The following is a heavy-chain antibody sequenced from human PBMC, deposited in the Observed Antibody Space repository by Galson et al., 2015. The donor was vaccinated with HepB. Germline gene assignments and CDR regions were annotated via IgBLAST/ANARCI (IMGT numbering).Heavy chain of an antibody. V-gene: IGHV4-39*07. CDR1: GGSISSSSYY. D-gene: IGHD3-10*01. J-gene: IGHJ4*02. CDR2: IYYSGST. Sequence: ETLSLTCTVSGGSISSSSYYWGWIRQPPGKGLEWIGSIYYSGSTYYNPSLKSRVTISVDTSKNQFSLKLSSVTAADTAVYYCASLEYYYGSGSILGGYYFDYWGQGTLVTVSS. CDR3: ASLEYYYGSGSILGGYYFDY.